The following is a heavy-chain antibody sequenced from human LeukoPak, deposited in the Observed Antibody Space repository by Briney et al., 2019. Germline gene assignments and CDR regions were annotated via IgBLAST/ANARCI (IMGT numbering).Heavy chain of an antibody. Sequence: SETLSLTCGVSGYSISSGNWWGWIRQPAGKGLEWIGYISYSGNTYYNPSLKSRVTMSVDTSKNQFSLKLSSVTAVDTAVYYCARANGDYYDRPFDYWGQGTLVTVSS. D-gene: IGHD3-22*01. CDR1: GYSISSGNW. CDR2: ISYSGNT. V-gene: IGHV4-28*03. CDR3: ARANGDYYDRPFDY. J-gene: IGHJ4*02.